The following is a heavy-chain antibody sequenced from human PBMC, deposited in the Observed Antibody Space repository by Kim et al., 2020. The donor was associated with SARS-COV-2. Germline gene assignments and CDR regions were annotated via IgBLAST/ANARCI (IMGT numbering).Heavy chain of an antibody. J-gene: IGHJ6*02. V-gene: IGHV4-59*01. Sequence: SRVTISVDTSKNQFSLKLSSVTAADTAVYYCARAPTNRLLGYYYYYGMDVWGQGTTVTVSS. CDR3: ARAPTNRLLGYYYYYGMDV. D-gene: IGHD1-1*01.